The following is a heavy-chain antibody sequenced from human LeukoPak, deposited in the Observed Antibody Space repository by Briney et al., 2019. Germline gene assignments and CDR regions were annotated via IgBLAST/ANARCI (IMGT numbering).Heavy chain of an antibody. V-gene: IGHV3-33*08. J-gene: IGHJ6*02. CDR3: ARDHCGMDV. CDR2: IWYDGSNK. CDR1: GFTFSNYA. Sequence: GKSLRLSCAASGFTFSNYAMHWVRQAPGKGLEWVAVIWYDGSNKYYADSVKGRFTISRDNSKNTLYLQMNSLRAEDTAVYYCARDHCGMDVWGQGTTVTVSS.